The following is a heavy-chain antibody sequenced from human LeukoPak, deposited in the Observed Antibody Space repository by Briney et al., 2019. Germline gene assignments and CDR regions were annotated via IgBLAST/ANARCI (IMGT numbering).Heavy chain of an antibody. CDR2: IIPIFGTA. V-gene: IGHV1-69*06. Sequence: GSSVKVSCKASGGTFSSYAISWVRQAPGRGLEWMGGIIPIFGTANYAQKFQGRVTITADKSTSTAYMELSSLRSEDTAVYYCAGSILTGYYTGRVDYYYYGMDVWGKGTTVTVSS. CDR1: GGTFSSYA. CDR3: AGSILTGYYTGRVDYYYYGMDV. D-gene: IGHD3-9*01. J-gene: IGHJ6*04.